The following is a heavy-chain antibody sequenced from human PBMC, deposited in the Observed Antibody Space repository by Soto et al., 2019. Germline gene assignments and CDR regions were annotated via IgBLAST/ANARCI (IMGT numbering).Heavy chain of an antibody. CDR3: AREDTANGGAFDI. CDR2: INPSGGST. CDR1: GYTVISYD. J-gene: IGHJ3*02. V-gene: IGHV1-46*01. Sequence: ASVKVSCKASGYTVISYDMNWVRQAPGQGLEWMGMINPSGGSTSYAQKFQGRATMTRDTSTSTVYMELSSLRSEDTAVYYCAREDTANGGAFDIWGQGTMVTVSS. D-gene: IGHD5-18*01.